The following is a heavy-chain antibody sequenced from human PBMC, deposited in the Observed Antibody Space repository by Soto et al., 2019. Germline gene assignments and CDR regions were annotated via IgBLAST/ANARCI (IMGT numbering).Heavy chain of an antibody. V-gene: IGHV3-30*18. D-gene: IGHD6-19*01. CDR1: GFMFSSYG. Sequence: QVHLVESGGGVVQPGRSLRLSCAASGFMFSSYGMHWVRQAPGKGLEWVAVISYDGGNRYYADSVEGRFTISRDNSKNTLDLQMNSLRAEDTAVYHCAKSEAVVKYLDYWGQGTLVTVSS. J-gene: IGHJ4*02. CDR2: ISYDGGNR. CDR3: AKSEAVVKYLDY.